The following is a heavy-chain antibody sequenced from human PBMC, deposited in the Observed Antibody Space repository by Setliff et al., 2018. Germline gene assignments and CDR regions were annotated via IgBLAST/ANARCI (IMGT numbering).Heavy chain of an antibody. CDR2: IYTSGST. J-gene: IGHJ4*02. CDR3: ARSDWDSSGYYYFDY. V-gene: IGHV4-61*02. CDR1: GGSVSSGSYY. D-gene: IGHD3-22*01. Sequence: SETLSLTCTVSGGSVSSGSYYWSWIRQPAGKGLEWIGRIYTSGSTNYNPSLKSRVTISVDTSKNQFSLNLSSLTAADTAVYFCARSDWDSSGYYYFDYWGQGTLVTVSS.